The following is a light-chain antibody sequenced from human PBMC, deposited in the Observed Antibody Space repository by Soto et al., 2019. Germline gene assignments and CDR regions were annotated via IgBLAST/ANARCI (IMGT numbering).Light chain of an antibody. CDR3: QQYYSWRT. CDR1: QRVSRN. Sequence: EIVMTQSPATLSVSPGERATLSCRASQRVSRNLAWYQQKPGQAPRLLIYGASTRATGIPARFSGSGSETEFTLTIGGLQSEDFGVYYCQQYYSWRTFGQGTKVDIK. V-gene: IGKV3-15*01. CDR2: GAS. J-gene: IGKJ1*01.